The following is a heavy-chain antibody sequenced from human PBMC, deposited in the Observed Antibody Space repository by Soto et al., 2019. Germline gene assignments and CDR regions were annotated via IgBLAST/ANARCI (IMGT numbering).Heavy chain of an antibody. D-gene: IGHD6-19*01. CDR3: ARPLVAPVAGPYYYGMDV. CDR1: GFTFNSYG. CDR2: IWYDGNTK. Sequence: QIQLMESGGGVVQPGRSLRLSCTASGFTFNSYGFNWVRQAPGKELEWVAVIWYDGNTKYYADSVKGRFTISRDNLRSTVYLQMNSLTAEDTAVYYCARPLVAPVAGPYYYGMDVWGQGTTVTVSS. V-gene: IGHV3-33*01. J-gene: IGHJ6*02.